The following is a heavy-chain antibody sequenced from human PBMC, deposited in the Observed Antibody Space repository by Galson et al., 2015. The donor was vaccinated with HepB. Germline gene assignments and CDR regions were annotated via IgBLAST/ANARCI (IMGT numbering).Heavy chain of an antibody. CDR2: ISGRAVRT. CDR3: VKDCTVTIPGWLGP. Sequence: SLRLSCAASGFTFGDYAMSWVRQAPGKGLEWVSAISGRAVRTYYADSVKGRFTISRDNSKNTLYLQINSLRAEDTAVYYCVKDCTVTIPGWLGPWGQGTLVVGSS. D-gene: IGHD4-17*01. CDR1: GFTFGDYA. J-gene: IGHJ5*02. V-gene: IGHV3-23*01.